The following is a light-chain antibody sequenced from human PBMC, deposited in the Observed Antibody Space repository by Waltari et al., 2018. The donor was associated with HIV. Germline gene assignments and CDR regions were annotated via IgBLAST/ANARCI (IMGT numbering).Light chain of an antibody. CDR2: EVS. Sequence: QSALSQPASVSGSFGQSITISCTGTSSDVGGYQYVSWYQQQPGKAPKLLISEVSNRPSGVSSRLSGSKSGNTASLTIFWLQAEDEADYYCSSYTNRDTVVFGGGTKLTVV. CDR1: SSDVGGYQY. J-gene: IGLJ2*01. CDR3: SSYTNRDTVV. V-gene: IGLV2-14*03.